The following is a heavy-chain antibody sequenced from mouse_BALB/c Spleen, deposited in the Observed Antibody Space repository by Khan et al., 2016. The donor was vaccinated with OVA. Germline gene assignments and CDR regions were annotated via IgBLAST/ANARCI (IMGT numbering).Heavy chain of an antibody. CDR2: IYPGSDNA. D-gene: IGHD2-3*01. CDR3: ARGDGYYVYFDY. J-gene: IGHJ2*01. CDR1: GYTFTYYV. V-gene: IGHV1-77*01. Sequence: QVQLKESGPELVKPGASVKMSCKASGYTFTYYVITWVKQRTGQGLEWIGEIYPGSDNAYYNETFKGKATLTADKSSNTTHMQLSSLTSEDSAVYFCARGDGYYVYFDYWGQGTTLTVSS.